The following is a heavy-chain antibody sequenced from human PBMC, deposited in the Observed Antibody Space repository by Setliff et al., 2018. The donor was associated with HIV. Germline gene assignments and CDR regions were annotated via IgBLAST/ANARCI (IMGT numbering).Heavy chain of an antibody. J-gene: IGHJ4*02. Sequence: GGSLRLSCAASGFTFSSYTMSWVRQAPGKGLEWVSRINSDGSVTNYADSVKGRFTISRDNAKNTLYLQMSSLRADDTAVYYCARVLGYCSGGSCYSYYLDYWGQGTLVTVSS. CDR1: GFTFSSYT. CDR3: ARVLGYCSGGSCYSYYLDY. V-gene: IGHV3-74*01. CDR2: INSDGSVT. D-gene: IGHD2-15*01.